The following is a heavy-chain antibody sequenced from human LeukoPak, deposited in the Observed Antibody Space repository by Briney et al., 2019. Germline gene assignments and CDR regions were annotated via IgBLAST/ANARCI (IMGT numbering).Heavy chain of an antibody. Sequence: GGSLRLSCAASGFTFSTYGIHWVRQAPGKGLEWVSYISSSGSTIYYADSVKGRFTISRDNAKNSLYLQMNSLRAEDTAVYYCARGHEGYFDYWGQGTLVTVSS. J-gene: IGHJ4*02. CDR2: ISSSGSTI. V-gene: IGHV3-48*04. CDR3: ARGHEGYFDY. CDR1: GFTFSTYG.